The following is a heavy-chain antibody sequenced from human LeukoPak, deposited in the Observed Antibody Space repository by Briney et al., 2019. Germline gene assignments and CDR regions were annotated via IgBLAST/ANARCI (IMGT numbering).Heavy chain of an antibody. CDR3: ARAGTEAYDFWSGYYPDAFDI. CDR2: IYHSGST. J-gene: IGHJ3*02. V-gene: IGHV4-4*02. Sequence: PSETLSLTCAVSGGSISSSNWWSWVRQPPGKGLEWIGEIYHSGSTNYNPSLKSRVTISVDRSKNQFSLKLSSVTAADTAVYYCARAGTEAYDFWSGYYPDAFDIWGQGTMVTVSS. CDR1: GGSISSSNW. D-gene: IGHD3-3*01.